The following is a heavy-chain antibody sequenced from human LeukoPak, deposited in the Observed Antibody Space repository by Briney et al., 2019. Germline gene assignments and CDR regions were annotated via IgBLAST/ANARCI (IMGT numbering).Heavy chain of an antibody. CDR2: IYPGDSDT. J-gene: IGHJ4*02. D-gene: IGHD2-21*02. Sequence: GESLKISCKGSGYSFNSYWIGWVRQMPGKGLEWMGIIYPGDSDTRYSPSFQGQVTISADKFISTAYLQWSSLKGSDTDMYYCARRPSVTSIYFDYWGQGTVVSVSS. CDR1: GYSFNSYW. V-gene: IGHV5-51*01. CDR3: ARRPSVTSIYFDY.